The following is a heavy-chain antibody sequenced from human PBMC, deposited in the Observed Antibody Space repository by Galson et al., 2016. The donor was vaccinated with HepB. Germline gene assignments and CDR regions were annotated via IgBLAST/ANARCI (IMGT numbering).Heavy chain of an antibody. Sequence: SLRLSCAASGITFSSCAMHWVRQAPGKGLEYVSTINTNGDNTYYADSVKGRFTISRDNPRNTLFLQMSSLRAEDTAVYYCVGEDSLVGAPFDYWGQGPLVTVSS. CDR2: INTNGDNT. CDR3: VGEDSLVGAPFDY. D-gene: IGHD1-26*01. J-gene: IGHJ4*02. CDR1: GITFSSCA. V-gene: IGHV3-64D*06.